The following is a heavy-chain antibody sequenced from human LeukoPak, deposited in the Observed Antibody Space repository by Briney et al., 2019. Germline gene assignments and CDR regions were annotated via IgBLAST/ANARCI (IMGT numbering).Heavy chain of an antibody. V-gene: IGHV3-11*05. J-gene: IGHJ4*02. CDR2: ISGSSSYT. CDR1: GFTFSDYY. D-gene: IGHD5-12*01. CDR3: ARDDADLVAHW. Sequence: PGGSLRLSCAASGFTFSDYYMSWIRQAPGKGLEWVSYISGSSSYTNYADSVKGRFTISRDNAKSSLYLQMNSLRAEDTAVYFCARDDADLVAHWWGQGTLVTVSS.